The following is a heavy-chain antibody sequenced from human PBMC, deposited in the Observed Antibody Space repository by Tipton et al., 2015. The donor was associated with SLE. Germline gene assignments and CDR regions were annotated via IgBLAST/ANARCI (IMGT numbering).Heavy chain of an antibody. CDR3: ARGPLEEGNY. D-gene: IGHD3-3*01. J-gene: IGHJ4*02. Sequence: TLSLTCTVSGGSISSHYWSWIRQPPGKGLEWIGYIYYSGSTNYNPSLKSRVTISVDTSKNQFSLKLSSVTAADTAVYYCARGPLEEGNYWGQGTLVTISS. CDR1: GGSISSHY. V-gene: IGHV4-59*11. CDR2: IYYSGST.